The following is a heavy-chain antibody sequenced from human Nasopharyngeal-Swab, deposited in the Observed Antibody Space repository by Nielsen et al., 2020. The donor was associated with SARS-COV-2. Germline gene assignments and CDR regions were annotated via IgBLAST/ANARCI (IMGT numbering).Heavy chain of an antibody. J-gene: IGHJ6*03. CDR3: ARDPSDYYYYMDV. Sequence: GESLKISCAASGFTFNTCTMNWVRQAPGKGLEWVSSISSSSTYIYYADSVEGRFTISRDNVKNSLYLQMNSLRAEDTAVYYCARDPSDYYYYMDVWGKGTTVTVSS. CDR1: GFTFNTCT. V-gene: IGHV3-21*01. CDR2: ISSSSTYI.